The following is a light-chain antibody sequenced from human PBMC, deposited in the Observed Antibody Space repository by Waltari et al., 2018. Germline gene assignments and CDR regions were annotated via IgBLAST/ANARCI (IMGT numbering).Light chain of an antibody. J-gene: IGLJ2*01. V-gene: IGLV3-21*03. CDR2: DDS. CDR3: QVWDNSSDHVV. Sequence: SYVPTQPPSVSVAPGKTARITCGGNNIGSKSVHWYQQKPGQAPVLVVYDDSARPSGIPERFSGSNSGNTATLTISRVEAGDEADYYCQVWDNSSDHVVFGGGTNLTVL. CDR1: NIGSKS.